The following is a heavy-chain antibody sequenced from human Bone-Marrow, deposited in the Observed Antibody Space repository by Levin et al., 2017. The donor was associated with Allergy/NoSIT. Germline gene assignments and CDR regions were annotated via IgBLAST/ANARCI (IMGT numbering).Heavy chain of an antibody. CDR3: ATRASIGA. Sequence: GGSLRLSCAASGFTVGNNYVSWVRQAPGKGLEWVSVIYSHGGTSYTDSVRGRFTISRDSSKNTLFLQMNSLGADDTAVYYCATRASIGAWGQGTLVTVSS. CDR1: GFTVGNNY. D-gene: IGHD2-15*01. CDR2: IYSHGGT. J-gene: IGHJ5*02. V-gene: IGHV3-66*01.